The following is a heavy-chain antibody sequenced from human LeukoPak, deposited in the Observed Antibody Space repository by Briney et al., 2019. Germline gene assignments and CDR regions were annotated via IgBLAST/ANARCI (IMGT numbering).Heavy chain of an antibody. D-gene: IGHD5-12*01. V-gene: IGHV3-30*09. CDR3: ASVGGYDPLFDY. CDR2: ISHDGSNK. J-gene: IGHJ4*02. CDR1: GFTFSSNV. Sequence: GRSLRLSCATSGFTFSSNVIHWVRQAPGKGREWVAVISHDGSNKYYADSVKGRFAISRDNSKDTLYLQMNSLRVEDTAVYYCASVGGYDPLFDYWGQGTLVTVSS.